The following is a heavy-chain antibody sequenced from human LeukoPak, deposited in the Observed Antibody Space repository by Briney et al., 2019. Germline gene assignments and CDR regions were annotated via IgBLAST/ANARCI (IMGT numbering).Heavy chain of an antibody. CDR3: ARTSSSWYLGGFYMDV. J-gene: IGHJ6*03. CDR1: GYTFTGYY. D-gene: IGHD6-13*01. CDR2: MNPNSGNT. V-gene: IGHV1-8*02. Sequence: ASVKVSCKASGYTFTGYYMHWVRQATGQGLEWMGWMNPNSGNTGYAQKFQGRVTMTRNTSISTAYMELSSLRSEDTAVYYCARTSSSWYLGGFYMDVWGKGTTVTISS.